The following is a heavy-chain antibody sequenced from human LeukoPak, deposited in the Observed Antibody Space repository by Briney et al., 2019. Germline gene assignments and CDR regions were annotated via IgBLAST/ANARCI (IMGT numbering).Heavy chain of an antibody. CDR2: ISGSGGST. J-gene: IGHJ4*02. CDR3: AKDNSNGISSWNQ. D-gene: IGHD6-13*01. CDR1: GLTFSSYA. V-gene: IGHV3-23*01. Sequence: GGSLRLSCAASGLTFSSYAMSWVRQAPGKGLEWVSAISGSGGSTYYADSVKGRFTISRDNSKNTLYLQMNSLRAEDTAVYYCAKDNSNGISSWNQWGQGTLVTVSS.